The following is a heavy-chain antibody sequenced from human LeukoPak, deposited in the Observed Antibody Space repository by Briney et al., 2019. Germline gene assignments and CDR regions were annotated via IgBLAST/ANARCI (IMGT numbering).Heavy chain of an antibody. V-gene: IGHV4-59*01. CDR1: GGSINNYH. CDR2: IYYRGST. J-gene: IGHJ4*02. CDR3: ARGGDYGDLRYFDY. D-gene: IGHD4-17*01. Sequence: SETLSLTCTVSGGSINNYHWSWIRQPPGKGLEWIGYIYYRGSTNYNPSLKGRVTFSVDTSKNQFSLKLNSVTAADTAVYYCARGGDYGDLRYFDYWGQGTLVTVSS.